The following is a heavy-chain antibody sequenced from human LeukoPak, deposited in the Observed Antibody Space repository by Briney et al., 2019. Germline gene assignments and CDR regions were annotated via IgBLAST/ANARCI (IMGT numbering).Heavy chain of an antibody. CDR1: GFTFSSYA. V-gene: IGHV3-23*01. Sequence: GGSLRLSCAASGFTFSSYAMSWARQAPGKGLEWVSAISGSGGSTYYADSVKGRFTISRDNSKNTLYLQMNSVRAEDTAVNNCAKENQWHCDYWGQGTLVTVSS. D-gene: IGHD6-19*01. CDR3: AKENQWHCDY. J-gene: IGHJ4*02. CDR2: ISGSGGST.